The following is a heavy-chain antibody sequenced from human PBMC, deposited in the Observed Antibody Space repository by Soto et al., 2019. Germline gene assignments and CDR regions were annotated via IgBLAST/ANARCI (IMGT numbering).Heavy chain of an antibody. J-gene: IGHJ4*02. CDR2: ISAYNGNT. CDR1: GYTFTSYG. V-gene: IGHV1-18*04. Sequence: QVQLVQSGAEVKKPGASVKVSCKASGYTFTSYGISWVRQAPGQGLEWMGWISAYNGNTNYAQKLQGRVTMTTDTPTSTADRERRSLRSDDTAVYCCAAGLGRGEGDYWGQGTLVTVSS. D-gene: IGHD3-16*01. CDR3: AAGLGRGEGDY.